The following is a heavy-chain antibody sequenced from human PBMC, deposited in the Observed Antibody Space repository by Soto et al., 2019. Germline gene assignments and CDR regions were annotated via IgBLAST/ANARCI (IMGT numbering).Heavy chain of an antibody. D-gene: IGHD1-1*01. CDR2: INANSGDT. CDR1: GYTFSGHY. Sequence: QVQLVQSGAEVKKPGASVRVSCKASGYTFSGHYMHWIRQAPGQGPEWLGWINANSGDTDRAPKFQDRLTMTRDTSISTAYMELSRLRSDDTAVYYCARGGARDGTSPPFNHWGQGTLVTVSS. CDR3: ARGGARDGTSPPFNH. J-gene: IGHJ4*02. V-gene: IGHV1-2*02.